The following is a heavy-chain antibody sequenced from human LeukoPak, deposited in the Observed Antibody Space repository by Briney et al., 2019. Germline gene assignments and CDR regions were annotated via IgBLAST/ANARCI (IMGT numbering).Heavy chain of an antibody. CDR2: INTNTGNP. Sequence: GTSVKVPCKASGYTFTSYAMNWVRQAPGQGLEWMGWINTNTGNPTYAQGFTGRFVFSLDTSVSTAYLQISSLKAEDTAVYYCARASRWLQFKWFDPWGQGTLVTVSS. V-gene: IGHV7-4-1*02. CDR3: ARASRWLQFKWFDP. J-gene: IGHJ5*02. D-gene: IGHD5-24*01. CDR1: GYTFTSYA.